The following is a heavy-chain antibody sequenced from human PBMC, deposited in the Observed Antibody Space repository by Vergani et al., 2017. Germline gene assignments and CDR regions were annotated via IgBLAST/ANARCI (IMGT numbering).Heavy chain of an antibody. CDR1: GFTFTSSA. Sequence: QMQLVQSGPEVKKPGTSVKVSCKASGFTFTSSAMQWVRQARGQRLEWIGWIVVGSGNTNYAQKFQERVTITRDMSTSTAYMELSSLRSEDTAVYYCAARDIGYCSSTSCYMGVDYWGQGTLVTVSS. V-gene: IGHV1-58*02. D-gene: IGHD2-2*02. CDR2: IVVGSGNT. CDR3: AARDIGYCSSTSCYMGVDY. J-gene: IGHJ4*02.